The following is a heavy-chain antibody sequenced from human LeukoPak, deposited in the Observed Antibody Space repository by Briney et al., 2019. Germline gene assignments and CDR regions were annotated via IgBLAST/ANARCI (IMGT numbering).Heavy chain of an antibody. CDR1: GYTFPSYF. CDR3: ATVSTVRYYYGMDV. D-gene: IGHD4-17*01. J-gene: IGHJ6*02. V-gene: IGHV1-46*01. Sequence: ASVKVSCKASGYTFPSYFMHWVRQAPGQGLEWMGIINPTGGSTTYAQKFQGRVTMTRDTFTSTVYMELSSLRSDDTAVYYCATVSTVRYYYGMDVWGQGTTVTVSS. CDR2: INPTGGST.